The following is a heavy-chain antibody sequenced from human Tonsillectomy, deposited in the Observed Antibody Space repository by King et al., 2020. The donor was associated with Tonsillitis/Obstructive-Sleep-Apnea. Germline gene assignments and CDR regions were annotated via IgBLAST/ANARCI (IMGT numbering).Heavy chain of an antibody. CDR3: ARGGQEYYFDY. J-gene: IGHJ4*02. CDR2: INAGNGDT. Sequence: QLVQSGAEVQKPGASVKVSCKASGNTFTRLGIHWVRQAPGQRLEWMGWINAGNGDTVYSQKFQGRVTISGDTSASTAYMELSSLRSEDTAVYYCARGGQEYYFDYWGQGTLVTVSS. V-gene: IGHV1-3*01. CDR1: GNTFTRLG. D-gene: IGHD3-10*01.